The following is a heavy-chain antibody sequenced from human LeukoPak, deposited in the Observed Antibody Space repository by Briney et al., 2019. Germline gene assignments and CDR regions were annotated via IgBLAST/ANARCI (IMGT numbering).Heavy chain of an antibody. J-gene: IGHJ6*02. Sequence: SVKVSCKASLFTFTSYAVQWVRQARGQRLECIGWIVVGSCNTHYAQKFQERVTITRDMSTSTAYMELSSLRSEDTAVYYCAAVPGVARYDILTGYYRKSDDYYGMDVWGQGTTVTVSS. CDR1: LFTFTSYA. D-gene: IGHD3-9*01. CDR3: AAVPGVARYDILTGYYRKSDDYYGMDV. CDR2: IVVGSCNT. V-gene: IGHV1-58*01.